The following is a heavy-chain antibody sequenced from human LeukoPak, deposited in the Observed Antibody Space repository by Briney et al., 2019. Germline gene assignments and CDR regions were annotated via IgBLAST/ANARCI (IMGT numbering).Heavy chain of an antibody. CDR2: IIPAFGAA. D-gene: IGHD5-24*01. CDR3: TRAGPRRDGYNSDY. CDR1: GGTFSSDA. Sequence: ASVKVSCKASGGTFSSDAISWVRQAPGQGLEWMGGIIPAFGAANYAQKFQGRVTITADESTSTAYMELSSLRSEDTAVYYCTRAGPRRDGYNSDYWGQGTLVTVSS. J-gene: IGHJ4*02. V-gene: IGHV1-69*13.